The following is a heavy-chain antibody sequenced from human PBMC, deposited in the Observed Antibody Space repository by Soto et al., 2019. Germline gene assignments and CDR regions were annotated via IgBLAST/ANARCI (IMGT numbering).Heavy chain of an antibody. D-gene: IGHD3-10*01. CDR1: GYTFTGYY. J-gene: IGHJ5*02. CDR3: ARDNVGGITMVRGVIIPPRWFDP. Sequence: GASVKVSCKASGYTFTGYYMHWVRQAPGQGLEWMGWINPNSGGTNCAQKFQGRVTMTRDTSISTAYMELSRLRSDDTAVYYCARDNVGGITMVRGVIIPPRWFDPWGQGTLVTVSS. CDR2: INPNSGGT. V-gene: IGHV1-2*02.